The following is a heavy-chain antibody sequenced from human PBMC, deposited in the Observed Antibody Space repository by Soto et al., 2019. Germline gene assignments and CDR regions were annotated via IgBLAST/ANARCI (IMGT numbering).Heavy chain of an antibody. CDR2: IYYSGST. Sequence: QVQLQESGPGLVKSSQTLSLTCTVSGGSISSDGNYWSWIRQHPGKGLEWIGYIYYSGSTYYNPSLKSRFTIPVDTPKNQFSLKLNSVTAADTAVYYCARARIVRGIIYFYGMDVWGQGTTVTVSS. CDR3: ARARIVRGIIYFYGMDV. D-gene: IGHD3-10*02. CDR1: GGSISSDGNY. J-gene: IGHJ6*02. V-gene: IGHV4-31*03.